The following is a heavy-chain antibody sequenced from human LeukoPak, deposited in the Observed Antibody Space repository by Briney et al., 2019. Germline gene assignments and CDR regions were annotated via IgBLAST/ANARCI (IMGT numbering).Heavy chain of an antibody. D-gene: IGHD2-2*01. CDR3: ARERSTGAFDY. J-gene: IGHJ4*02. CDR1: GGSISSYC. Sequence: SETLSLTCTVSGGSISSYCRSWIRQPPGKGLEWIGYIYYSGSTNDNPSLKSRVTISVDTSKNQFSLRLRSVTAADTAVYYCARERSTGAFDYWGQGTLVTVSS. V-gene: IGHV4-59*01. CDR2: IYYSGST.